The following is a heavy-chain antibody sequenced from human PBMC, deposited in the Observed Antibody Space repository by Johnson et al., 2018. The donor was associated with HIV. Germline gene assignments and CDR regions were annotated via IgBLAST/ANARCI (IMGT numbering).Heavy chain of an antibody. CDR2: IFSGGTT. CDR3: ARSCKDGYTCDAFDI. CDR1: GFTVSSNY. Sequence: VQLVESGGGLVQPGGSLRLSCAASGFTVSSNYMSWVRQAPGKGLDWVSVIFSGGTTSYADSVNGRFTIPRVNSKNTLYLKMNRLRAEDTALYYCARSCKDGYTCDAFDIWGQGTMVTVSS. J-gene: IGHJ3*02. D-gene: IGHD5-24*01. V-gene: IGHV3-66*01.